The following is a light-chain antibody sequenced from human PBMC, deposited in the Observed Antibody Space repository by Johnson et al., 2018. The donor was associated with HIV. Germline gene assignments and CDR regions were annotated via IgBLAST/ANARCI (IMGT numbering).Light chain of an antibody. V-gene: IGLV1-51*01. CDR3: GTWDSSLSGV. CDR1: SSNIGNNY. J-gene: IGLJ1*01. CDR2: GND. Sequence: QSVLTQPPSVSAAPGQKVTISCSGSSSNIGNNYVSWYQQLPGTAPKLLIYGNDKRPSGIPDRFSGSKSGTSATLGITALQSGDEANYYCGTWDSSLSGVFGTGTAVTVL.